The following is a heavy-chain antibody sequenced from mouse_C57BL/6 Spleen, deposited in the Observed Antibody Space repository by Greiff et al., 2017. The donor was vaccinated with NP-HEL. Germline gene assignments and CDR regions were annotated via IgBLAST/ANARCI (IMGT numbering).Heavy chain of an antibody. CDR3: AQPFYYYGSSAWFAY. CDR1: GYAFSSSW. J-gene: IGHJ3*01. D-gene: IGHD1-1*01. Sequence: QVQLQQSGPELVKPGASVKISCKASGYAFSSSWMNWVKQRPGKGLEWIGRIYPGDGDTNYNGKFKGKATLTADKSSSTAYMQPSSLTSEDSAVYFCAQPFYYYGSSAWFAYWGQGTLVTVSA. V-gene: IGHV1-82*01. CDR2: IYPGDGDT.